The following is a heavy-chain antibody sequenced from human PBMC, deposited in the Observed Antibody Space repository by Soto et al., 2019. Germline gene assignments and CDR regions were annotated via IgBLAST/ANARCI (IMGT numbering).Heavy chain of an antibody. V-gene: IGHV3-74*01. Sequence: EVQLVESGGGLVQPGESLRLSCAASGFTFSRYWMHWVRQGPGKGLVWVARITNDGRSTGYADSVKGRFTISRDNAKNALYLQINSLRAADTAVYDCARDGGGDYPVDYWGQGTLVTVSS. CDR3: ARDGGGDYPVDY. CDR2: ITNDGRST. D-gene: IGHD4-17*01. CDR1: GFTFSRYW. J-gene: IGHJ4*02.